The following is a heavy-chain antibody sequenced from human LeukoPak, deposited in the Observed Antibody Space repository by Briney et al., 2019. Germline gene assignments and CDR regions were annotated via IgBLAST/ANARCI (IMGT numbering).Heavy chain of an antibody. CDR3: ARLVGAAAADDY. CDR1: GYSISSGYY. V-gene: IGHV4-34*01. D-gene: IGHD6-13*01. J-gene: IGHJ4*02. Sequence: SETLSLTCSVSGYSISSGYYWSWIRQPPGKGLEWIGEINHSGSTNYNPSLKSRVTISVDTSKNQFSLKLSSVTAADTAVYYCARLVGAAAADDYWGQGTLVTVSS. CDR2: INHSGST.